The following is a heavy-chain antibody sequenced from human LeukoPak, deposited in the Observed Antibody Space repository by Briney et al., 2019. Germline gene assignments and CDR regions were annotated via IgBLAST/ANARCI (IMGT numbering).Heavy chain of an antibody. CDR3: AGYYYDSSRGFDI. D-gene: IGHD3-22*01. J-gene: IGHJ5*02. V-gene: IGHV3-20*04. CDR2: INWNGAWT. CDR1: GFKFDDYG. Sequence: GGSLRLSCAASGFKFDDYGMSWVRQAPGKGLEWVCDINWNGAWTGYADSVKGRFTISRDNAKNSLYLQMNSLRAEDTALYYCAGYYYDSSRGFDIWGQGTLVTVSS.